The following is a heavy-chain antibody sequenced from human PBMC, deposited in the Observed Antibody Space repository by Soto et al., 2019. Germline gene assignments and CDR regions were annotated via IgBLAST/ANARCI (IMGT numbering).Heavy chain of an antibody. D-gene: IGHD3-3*01. CDR1: GFTFSSYG. Sequence: GGSLRLSCAASGFTFSSYGMHWVRQAPGKGLEWVAVIWYDGSNKYYADSVKGRFTISRDNSKNTLYLQMNSLRAEDTAVYYCARDGVVITKNAFDIWGQGTMVTVSS. J-gene: IGHJ3*02. CDR3: ARDGVVITKNAFDI. CDR2: IWYDGSNK. V-gene: IGHV3-33*01.